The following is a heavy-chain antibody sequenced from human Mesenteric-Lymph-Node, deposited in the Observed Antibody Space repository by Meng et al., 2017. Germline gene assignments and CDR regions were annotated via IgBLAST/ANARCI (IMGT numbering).Heavy chain of an antibody. Sequence: SETLSLTCAVSGYSISSGYYWGWIRQPPGKGLEWIGSIYHSGSTYYNPSLKSRVTISVDTSKNQFSLKLSSVTAADTAVYYCARSYETAPPVWFDPWGQGTLVTVSS. CDR2: IYHSGST. CDR3: ARSYETAPPVWFDP. CDR1: GYSISSGYY. V-gene: IGHV4-38-2*01. D-gene: IGHD3-3*01. J-gene: IGHJ5*02.